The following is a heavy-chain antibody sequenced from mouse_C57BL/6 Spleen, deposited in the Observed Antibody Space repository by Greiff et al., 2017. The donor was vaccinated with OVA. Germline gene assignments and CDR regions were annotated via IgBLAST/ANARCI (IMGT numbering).Heavy chain of an antibody. V-gene: IGHV1-18*01. CDR1: GYTFTDYN. Sequence: EVQVVESGPELVKPGASVKIPCKASGYTFTDYNMDWVKQSHGKSLEWIGDINPNNGGTIYNQKFKGKATLTVDKSSSTAYMELRSLTSEDTAVYYCARRGYSYYAMDYWGQGTSVTVSS. J-gene: IGHJ4*01. CDR2: INPNNGGT. CDR3: ARRGYSYYAMDY.